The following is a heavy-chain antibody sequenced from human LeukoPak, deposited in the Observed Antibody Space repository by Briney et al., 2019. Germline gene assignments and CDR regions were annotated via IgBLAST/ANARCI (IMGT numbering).Heavy chain of an antibody. Sequence: PGRSLRLSCAASGLYFDSHAMHWVRQAPGKGLEWVAFTSYTGGNEYYADPVKGRFTISRDNSKNTLYLQMNSLRSEDTAVYFCAREGGDLGAFDVWGQGTMVTVSS. V-gene: IGHV3-30*04. D-gene: IGHD3-10*01. CDR2: TSYTGGNE. J-gene: IGHJ3*01. CDR3: AREGGDLGAFDV. CDR1: GLYFDSHA.